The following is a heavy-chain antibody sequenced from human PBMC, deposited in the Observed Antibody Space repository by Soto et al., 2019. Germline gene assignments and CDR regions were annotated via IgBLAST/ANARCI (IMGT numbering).Heavy chain of an antibody. CDR1: GGSISSGGYY. V-gene: IGHV4-31*03. Sequence: SETLSLTCTVSGGSISSGGYYWSWIRQHPGKGLEWIGYIYYSGSTNYNPSLKSRVTVSVDTSKNQFSLKLSSVTAADTAVYYCARDGRDFWEGLASYGMDVWGQGTTVTVSS. D-gene: IGHD3-9*01. J-gene: IGHJ6*02. CDR2: IYYSGST. CDR3: ARDGRDFWEGLASYGMDV.